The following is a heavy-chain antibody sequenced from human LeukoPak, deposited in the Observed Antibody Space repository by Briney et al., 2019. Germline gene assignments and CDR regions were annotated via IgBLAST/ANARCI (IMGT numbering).Heavy chain of an antibody. CDR3: AKPVRGVYSRAAFDI. CDR1: GGSFSGYY. Sequence: SETLSLTCAVYGGSFSGYYWSWIRQPPGKGLEWIGEINHSGSTNYNPSLKSRVTISVDTSKNQFSLKLSSVTAADTAVYYCAKPVRGVYSRAAFDIWGQGTMVTVSS. D-gene: IGHD3-10*01. J-gene: IGHJ3*02. CDR2: INHSGST. V-gene: IGHV4-34*01.